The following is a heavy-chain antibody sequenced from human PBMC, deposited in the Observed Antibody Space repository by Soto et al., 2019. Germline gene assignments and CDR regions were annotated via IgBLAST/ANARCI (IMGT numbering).Heavy chain of an antibody. CDR3: ARVHLFITETTFFDY. Sequence: SETLSLTCTVSGGSISSGDYYWSWIRQPPGKGLEWIGYIYYSGSTYYNPSLKSRVTISVDTSKNQFSLKLSSVTAADTAVYYFARVHLFITETTFFDYWGRGTLVPVSS. CDR2: IYYSGST. D-gene: IGHD1-7*01. V-gene: IGHV4-30-4*01. CDR1: GGSISSGDYY. J-gene: IGHJ4*02.